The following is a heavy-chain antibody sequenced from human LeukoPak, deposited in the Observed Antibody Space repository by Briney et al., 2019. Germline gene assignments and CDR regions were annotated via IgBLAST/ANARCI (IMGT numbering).Heavy chain of an antibody. V-gene: IGHV3-7*04. D-gene: IGHD6-19*01. CDR3: ARGIAVAGTFYYYYGMDV. CDR2: IKQDGSEK. J-gene: IGHJ6*02. Sequence: GGSLRLSCAASGFTFSSYWMSWVRQAPGEGLEWVANIKQDGSEKYYVDSVKGRFTISRDNAKNSLYLQMNSLRAEDTAVYYCARGIAVAGTFYYYYGMDVWGQGTTVTVSS. CDR1: GFTFSSYW.